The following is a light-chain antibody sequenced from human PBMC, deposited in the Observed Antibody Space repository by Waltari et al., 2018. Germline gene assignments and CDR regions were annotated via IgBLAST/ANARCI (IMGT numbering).Light chain of an antibody. CDR3: NSRDTTTGSRSSIGNREL. CDR1: SLTSTY. Sequence: SSELTQDPDVSVALGQTVRITCQGDSLTSTYATWYQQKPGQAPVLVLFGQNKRPSGIPDRFSGSTAGGTASLIITGTQAEDEAAYYCNSRDTTTGSRSSIGNRELFGGGTKLTVL. CDR2: GQN. V-gene: IGLV3-19*01. J-gene: IGLJ3*02.